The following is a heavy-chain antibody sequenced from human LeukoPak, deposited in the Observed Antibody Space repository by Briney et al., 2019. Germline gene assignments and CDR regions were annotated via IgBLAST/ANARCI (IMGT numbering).Heavy chain of an antibody. D-gene: IGHD6-6*01. CDR2: IYYSGST. CDR3: ARVRVAARPYWYFDL. J-gene: IGHJ2*01. V-gene: IGHV4-59*01. CDR1: GGSISSYY. Sequence: SETLSLTCTVSGGSISSYYWSWIRQPPGKGLEWIGYIYYSGSTNYNPSLKSRVTISADTSKNQFSLKLSSVTAADTAVYYCARVRVAARPYWYFDLWGRGTLVTVSS.